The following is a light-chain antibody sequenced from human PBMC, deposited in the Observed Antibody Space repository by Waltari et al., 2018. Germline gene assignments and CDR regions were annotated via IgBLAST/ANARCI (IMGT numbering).Light chain of an antibody. CDR3: QQYNNWPGGA. J-gene: IGKJ1*01. CDR2: GAS. V-gene: IGKV3-15*01. CDR1: QSVSSN. Sequence: EIVMTQSPATLSVSPGERATLSCRAGQSVSSNVAWYQQKPGQAPRLLIYGASTRATGSPARFSGGGSGTEFTLTISSLQSEDFAVYYCQQYNNWPGGAFGQGTKVEIK.